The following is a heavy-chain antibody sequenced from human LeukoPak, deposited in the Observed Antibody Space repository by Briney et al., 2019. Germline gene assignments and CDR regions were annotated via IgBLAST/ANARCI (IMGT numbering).Heavy chain of an antibody. CDR2: ISYDGSNK. D-gene: IGHD1-26*01. J-gene: IGHJ4*02. CDR1: GFTFSSSG. Sequence: GRSLRLSCAASGFTFSSSGMHWVRQAPGKGLEWVSVISYDGSNKFYADSVKGRFTISRDNSKNTLYLQMNSLRAEDAAVYYCAKEMGATNYFEYWGQGTLVTVSS. V-gene: IGHV3-30*18. CDR3: AKEMGATNYFEY.